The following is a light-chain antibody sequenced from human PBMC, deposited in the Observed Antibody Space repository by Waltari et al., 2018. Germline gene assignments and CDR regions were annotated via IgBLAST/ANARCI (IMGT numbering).Light chain of an antibody. J-gene: IGLJ1*01. CDR2: DVH. CDR3: CSYSCSSTCYV. V-gene: IGLV2-11*01. CDR1: SSDVGGYNY. Sequence: QSALTQHRSVSGSPGQSVTISCIGTSSDVGGYNYVSWYQQYPGKAHKLVIYDVHKRPAGVPVRFSLSKSGNTASLTISCLQAVDETDYYCCSYSCSSTCYVFGSGTEFTV.